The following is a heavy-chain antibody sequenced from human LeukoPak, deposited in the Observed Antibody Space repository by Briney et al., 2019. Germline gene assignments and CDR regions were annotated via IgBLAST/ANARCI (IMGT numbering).Heavy chain of an antibody. D-gene: IGHD3-3*01. CDR3: ARGSGWFAY. CDR2: IYYSGST. Sequence: SETLSLICTVSGGSISSYYWSWIRQPPGKGLEWIGYIYYSGSTNYNPSLKSRVTISVDTSKNQFSLKLSSVTAADTAVYFCARGSGWFAYWGQGTLVPVSS. CDR1: GGSISSYY. J-gene: IGHJ5*01. V-gene: IGHV4-59*01.